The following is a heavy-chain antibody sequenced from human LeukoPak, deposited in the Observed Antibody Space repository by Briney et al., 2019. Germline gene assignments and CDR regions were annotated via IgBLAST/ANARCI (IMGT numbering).Heavy chain of an antibody. D-gene: IGHD2-2*01. CDR3: AKLLPIVVVTAAMSDFGY. V-gene: IGHV3-23*01. Sequence: GGSLRLSCAASGFTFSSYAMSWVRQAPGKGLEWVSAISGSGGSTYYADSVKGRFTISRDNSKDTLYLQMNSLRAEDTAVYYCAKLLPIVVVTAAMSDFGYWGQGTLVTVSS. CDR1: GFTFSSYA. J-gene: IGHJ4*02. CDR2: ISGSGGST.